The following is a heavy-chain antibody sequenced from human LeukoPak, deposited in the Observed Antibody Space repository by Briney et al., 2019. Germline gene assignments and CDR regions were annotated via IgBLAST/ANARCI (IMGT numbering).Heavy chain of an antibody. J-gene: IGHJ6*03. D-gene: IGHD1-26*01. CDR1: GFTFSSYA. CDR3: ARDGYSGSYYRLYYFFMDV. V-gene: IGHV3-23*01. CDR2: ISGSGGST. Sequence: GGSLRLSCAASGFTFSSYAMHWVRQAPGKGLEWVSAISGSGGSTYYADSVKGRFTISRDNSKNTLYLQMNSLRGEDTAVYYCARDGYSGSYYRLYYFFMDVWGKGTTVTVSS.